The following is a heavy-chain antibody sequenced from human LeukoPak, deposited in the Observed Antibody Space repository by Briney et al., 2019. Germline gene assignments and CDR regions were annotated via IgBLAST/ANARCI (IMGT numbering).Heavy chain of an antibody. CDR3: ARAVVFDTVTTEILEAFDI. J-gene: IGHJ3*02. CDR2: IYYSGTT. Sequence: SETLSLTCSVSGGSMSSSSYYWGWIRQPPGKGLEWYGGIYYSGTTYYNPSLKSRVTISVDTSKNQCSLKLSSVTAADTAVYYCARAVVFDTVTTEILEAFDIWGQGTMVTVSS. CDR1: GGSMSSSSYY. V-gene: IGHV4-39*07. D-gene: IGHD4-17*01.